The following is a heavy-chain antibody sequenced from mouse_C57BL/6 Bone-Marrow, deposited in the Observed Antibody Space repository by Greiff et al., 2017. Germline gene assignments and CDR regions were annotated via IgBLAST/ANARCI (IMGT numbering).Heavy chain of an antibody. D-gene: IGHD1-1*01. Sequence: QVQLQQSGAELARPGASVKMSCKASGYTFTSYTMHWVKQRPGQGLEWIGYINPSSGYTKYNQKFKDKATLTADKSSSTAYMQLSSLTSEDSAVYYCAGGSSAWFAYWGQVTLVTVSA. CDR2: INPSSGYT. V-gene: IGHV1-4*01. CDR3: AGGSSAWFAY. CDR1: GYTFTSYT. J-gene: IGHJ3*01.